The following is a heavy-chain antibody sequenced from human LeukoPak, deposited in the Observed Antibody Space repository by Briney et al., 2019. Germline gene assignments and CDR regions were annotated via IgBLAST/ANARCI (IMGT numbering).Heavy chain of an antibody. J-gene: IGHJ4*02. Sequence: PGGSLRLSCAASGFTFSSYAMSWVRQAPGKGLEWVSAISGSGGSTYYADSVKGRFTISRDNSKDTLYLQMNSLRAEDTAVYYCAIFRVVTIPEFDYWGQGTLVTVSS. CDR1: GFTFSSYA. D-gene: IGHD3-3*01. CDR2: ISGSGGST. V-gene: IGHV3-23*01. CDR3: AIFRVVTIPEFDY.